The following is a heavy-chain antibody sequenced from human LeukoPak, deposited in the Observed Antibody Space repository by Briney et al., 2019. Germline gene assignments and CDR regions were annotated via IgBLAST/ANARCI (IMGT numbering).Heavy chain of an antibody. J-gene: IGHJ4*02. V-gene: IGHV1-2*02. CDR3: ARDHTSRDGYTSCYFDY. Sequence: GPSVTVSCKASGYTFTGYYMHWVRQAPGQGLEWMGWINPNSGGTNYGQKFQGRVTMTRDTSINTAYMELSRLRSDDTAVYYCARDHTSRDGYTSCYFDYWGQGTLV. CDR2: INPNSGGT. D-gene: IGHD5-24*01. CDR1: GYTFTGYY.